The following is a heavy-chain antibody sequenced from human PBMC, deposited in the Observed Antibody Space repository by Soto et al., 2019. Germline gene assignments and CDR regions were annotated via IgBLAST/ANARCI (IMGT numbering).Heavy chain of an antibody. D-gene: IGHD6-13*01. CDR3: ARGTSHAIAAAGRPNWFDP. V-gene: IGHV1-18*01. CDR1: GYTFTSYG. CDR2: ISAYNGNT. J-gene: IGHJ5*02. Sequence: QVQLVQSGAEVKKPGASVKVSCKASGYTFTSYGISWVRQAPGQGLEWMGWISAYNGNTNYAQKLQGRVTMTTDTHTSPADRELWSLRSDDTAVYYCARGTSHAIAAAGRPNWFDPWGQGTLVTVSS.